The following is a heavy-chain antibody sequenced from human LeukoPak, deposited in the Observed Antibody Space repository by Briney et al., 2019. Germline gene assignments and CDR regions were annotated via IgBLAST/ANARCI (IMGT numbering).Heavy chain of an antibody. CDR2: TYYSGST. CDR1: GGSISSYY. D-gene: IGHD2-2*01. J-gene: IGHJ6*04. CDR3: ATICSTTTCHNYTGI. V-gene: IGHV4-59*01. Sequence: SETLSLTCTVSGGSISSYYWSWIRQPPGKGLEWIGYTYYSGSTNYNPSLKSRVTISVDTSKNQFSLKLSSVTAAEPPVYYGATICSTTTCHNYTGISGKRATGTVSS.